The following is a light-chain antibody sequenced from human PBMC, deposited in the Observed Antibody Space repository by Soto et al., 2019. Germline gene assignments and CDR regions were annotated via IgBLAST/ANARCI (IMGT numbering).Light chain of an antibody. CDR1: QSVSSN. Sequence: EKALTQSPVTLSLSPEERATVSCRASQSVSSNLAWYQQRPGQAPRLLIYGASTRASGVPDSFSGSGSGTEFTLSICTLRSEDPAVYYCQQYAVRPLITF. V-gene: IGKV3-15*01. CDR2: GAS. CDR3: QQYAVRPLIT. J-gene: IGKJ5*01.